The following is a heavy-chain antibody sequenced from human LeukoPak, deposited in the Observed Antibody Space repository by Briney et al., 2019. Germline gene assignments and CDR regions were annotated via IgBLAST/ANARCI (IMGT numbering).Heavy chain of an antibody. CDR2: ISGSGGST. J-gene: IGHJ4*02. D-gene: IGHD4-17*01. CDR1: GFTFSSYA. Sequence: GGSLRLSCAASGFTFSSYAMSWVRQAPGKGLEWVSAISGSGGSTYYADSVKGRFTISRDNSKNTLYPQMNSLRAEDTAVYYCARLGARQMLEYWGQGTLVTVSS. CDR3: ARLGARQMLEY. V-gene: IGHV3-23*01.